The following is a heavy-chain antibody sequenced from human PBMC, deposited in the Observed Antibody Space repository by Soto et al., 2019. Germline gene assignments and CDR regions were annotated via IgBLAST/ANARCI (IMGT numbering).Heavy chain of an antibody. Sequence: GGSLRLSCAASGFTFSTYALSWVRQAPGRGLEWVSSIGARGDSTYYPDSVKGRFIISRDNSKDTLYLQMSSLRAEDTALYYCERGDTNAYYLLFYWGQGALVTVSS. D-gene: IGHD3-16*01. CDR3: ERGDTNAYYLLFY. V-gene: IGHV3-23*01. J-gene: IGHJ4*02. CDR1: GFTFSTYA. CDR2: IGARGDST.